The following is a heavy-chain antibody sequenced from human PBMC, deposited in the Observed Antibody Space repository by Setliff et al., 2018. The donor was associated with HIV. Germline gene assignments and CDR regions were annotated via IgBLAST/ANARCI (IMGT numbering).Heavy chain of an antibody. CDR3: ARDTPDYLGSYYSDY. V-gene: IGHV1-2*04. D-gene: IGHD1-26*01. J-gene: IGHJ4*02. CDR2: INPNSGGT. Sequence: ASVKVSCKASGYTFTGYYMHWVRQAPGQGLEWMGWINPNSGGTKYAQKFQGWVTMTRDTSISTAYMELSRLRSDDTAVYYCARDTPDYLGSYYSDYWGQGTLVTVSS. CDR1: GYTFTGYY.